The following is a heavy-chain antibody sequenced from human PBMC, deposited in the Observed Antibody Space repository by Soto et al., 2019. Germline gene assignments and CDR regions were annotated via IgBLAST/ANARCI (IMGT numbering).Heavy chain of an antibody. Sequence: QVQLVESGGGVVQPGGSLTLSCAASGFIFSNFGMHWVRQAPGKGLEWLAVISYDGNKRYYSDSVKGRFTISRDNSDNTLYLQMNTLKADETAVYFCAKDRRIAYYYMDVWGRGSTVTVSS. CDR3: AKDRRIAYYYMDV. CDR2: ISYDGNKR. V-gene: IGHV3-30*18. CDR1: GFIFSNFG. D-gene: IGHD2-15*01. J-gene: IGHJ6*03.